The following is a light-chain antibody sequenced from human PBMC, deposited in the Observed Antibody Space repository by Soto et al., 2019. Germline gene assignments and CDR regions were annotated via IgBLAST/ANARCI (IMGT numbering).Light chain of an antibody. CDR3: TSYAGGNNV. Sequence: QSALTQPPSASGSPGQSGTISCTGTSSDVGGYNYVSWYQQHPGKVPKLMVYEVNKRHSGVPDRFSGSKSGNTASLTVSGLQAEDESDYYCTSYAGGNNVFGTGTKVTVL. CDR2: EVN. J-gene: IGLJ1*01. V-gene: IGLV2-8*01. CDR1: SSDVGGYNY.